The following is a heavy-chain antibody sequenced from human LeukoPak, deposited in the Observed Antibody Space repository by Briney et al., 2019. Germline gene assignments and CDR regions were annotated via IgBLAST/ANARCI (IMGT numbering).Heavy chain of an antibody. V-gene: IGHV3-74*01. D-gene: IGHD2/OR15-2a*01. CDR1: GFIFTKYW. CDR3: TSFYETN. CDR2: VNSDGSAT. Sequence: GGSLRLSCAASGFIFTKYWMHWVRQAPGKGLVWVSHVNSDGSATSYADSVKGRFTISRDNAKNTVYLHMNSLRVEDTAVYYCTSFYETNWGEGTLVTVSS. J-gene: IGHJ4*02.